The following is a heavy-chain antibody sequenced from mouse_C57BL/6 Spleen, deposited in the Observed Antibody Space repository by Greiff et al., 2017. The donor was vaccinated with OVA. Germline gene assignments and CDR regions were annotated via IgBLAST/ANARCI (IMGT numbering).Heavy chain of an antibody. D-gene: IGHD1-1*01. CDR3: ARTDYYGSSWYFDV. J-gene: IGHJ1*03. CDR2: ISYSGST. V-gene: IGHV3-1*01. Sequence: EVKLMESGPGMVKPSQSLSLTCTVTGYSITSGYDWHWIRHFPGNKLEWMGYISYSGSTNYNPSLKSRISITHDTSKNHFFLKLNSVTTEDTATYYCARTDYYGSSWYFDVWGTGTTVTVSS. CDR1: GYSITSGYD.